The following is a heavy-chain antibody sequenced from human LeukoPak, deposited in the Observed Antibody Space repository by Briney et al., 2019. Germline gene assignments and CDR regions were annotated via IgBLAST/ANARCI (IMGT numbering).Heavy chain of an antibody. CDR3: AIDVIDGLPDYFNY. D-gene: IGHD2-21*01. Sequence: GGSLRLSCAASGFTFGSYWMSWVRQAPGKGLEWVSYISSSSSTIYYADSVKGRFTISRDKSKNIQYLQMNALRVDDTAVYYCAIDVIDGLPDYFNYWGQGTLVTVSS. CDR2: ISSSSSTI. J-gene: IGHJ4*02. V-gene: IGHV3-48*01. CDR1: GFTFGSYW.